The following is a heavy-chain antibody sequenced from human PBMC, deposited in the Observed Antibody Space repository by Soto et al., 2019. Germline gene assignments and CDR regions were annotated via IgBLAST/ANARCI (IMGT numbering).Heavy chain of an antibody. CDR2: TRNKANSYTT. J-gene: IGHJ4*02. D-gene: IGHD3-10*01. CDR1: GFSFSDHY. Sequence: EVQLVESGGGLVQPGGSLRLSCAASGFSFSDHYMDWVRQAPGKGLEWVGRTRNKANSYTTEYAASVKGRFTISRDDSKNSLYLQMNSLKTEDTAVYYCARRSRFGELYDYWGQGTLVTVSS. V-gene: IGHV3-72*01. CDR3: ARRSRFGELYDY.